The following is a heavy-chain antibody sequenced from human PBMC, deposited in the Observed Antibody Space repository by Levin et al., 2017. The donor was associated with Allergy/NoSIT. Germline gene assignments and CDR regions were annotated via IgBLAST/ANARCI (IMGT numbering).Heavy chain of an antibody. CDR2: IYYSGTT. Sequence: SQTLSLTCAVSGGSITGFYWSWIRLPPGKGLEWIGYIYYSGTTNYNPSLKSRLTISVDTSKNQFSLNLNSVTAADTAVYYCARLNRITLVRGQNYYYHSMDVWGQGTTVTVSS. D-gene: IGHD3-10*01. CDR1: GGSITGFY. CDR3: ARLNRITLVRGQNYYYHSMDV. J-gene: IGHJ6*02. V-gene: IGHV4-59*08.